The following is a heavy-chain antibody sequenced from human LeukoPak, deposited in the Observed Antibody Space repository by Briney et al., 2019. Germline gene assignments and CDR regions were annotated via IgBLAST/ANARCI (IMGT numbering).Heavy chain of an antibody. CDR3: AKDTEYYDFWSGYRSGFDY. D-gene: IGHD3-3*01. CDR1: GLTFSSYA. V-gene: IGHV3-23*01. Sequence: SGGSLRLSCAASGLTFSSYAMSWVRQAPGKGLEWVSAISGSGGSTYYADSVKGRFTISRDNSKNTLYLQMNSLRAEDTAVYYCAKDTEYYDFWSGYRSGFDYWGQGTLVTVSS. CDR2: ISGSGGST. J-gene: IGHJ4*02.